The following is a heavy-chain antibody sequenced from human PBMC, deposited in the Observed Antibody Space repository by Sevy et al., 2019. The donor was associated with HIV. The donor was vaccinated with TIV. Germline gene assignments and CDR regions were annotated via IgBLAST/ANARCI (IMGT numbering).Heavy chain of an antibody. D-gene: IGHD3-3*01. CDR2: INSHGTIT. J-gene: IGHJ6*02. CDR3: ARGQLLQFLEWPSYGLDV. CDR1: GFTFSSHW. V-gene: IGHV3-74*01. Sequence: GGSLRLSCAASGFTFSSHWMFWVRQAPGKGLVWVSHINSHGTITNYADSVKGRFAISRDDADGTLYLQMNGLIAEDTAVYYCARGQLLQFLEWPSYGLDVWGQGTTVTVSS.